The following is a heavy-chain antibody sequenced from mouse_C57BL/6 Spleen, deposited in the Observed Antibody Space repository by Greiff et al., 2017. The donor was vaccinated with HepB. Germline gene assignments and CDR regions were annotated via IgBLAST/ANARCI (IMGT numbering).Heavy chain of an antibody. D-gene: IGHD2-3*01. CDR1: GFTFSDYG. CDR2: ISSGSSTI. J-gene: IGHJ2*01. CDR3: ARRYYDGYLDY. Sequence: EVQLVESGGGLVKPGGSLKLSCAASGFTFSDYGMHWVRQAPEKGLEWVAYISSGSSTIYYADTVKGRFTISRDNAKNTLFLQMTSLRSEDTAMYYCARRYYDGYLDYWGQGTTLTVSS. V-gene: IGHV5-17*01.